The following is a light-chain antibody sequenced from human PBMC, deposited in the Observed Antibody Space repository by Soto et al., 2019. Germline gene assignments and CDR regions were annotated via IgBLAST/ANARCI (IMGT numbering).Light chain of an antibody. CDR1: PSVSSSY. J-gene: IGKJ5*01. CDR2: DAS. V-gene: IGKV3D-20*02. Sequence: EIVWTQSPGTLSLSPGERAALAGRASPSVSSSYLAWYQQKPGQAPRLLIYDASNRATGIPARFSGSGSGTDFTLTISSLEPEDFAVYYCQQRSNWPITFGQGTRLEIK. CDR3: QQRSNWPIT.